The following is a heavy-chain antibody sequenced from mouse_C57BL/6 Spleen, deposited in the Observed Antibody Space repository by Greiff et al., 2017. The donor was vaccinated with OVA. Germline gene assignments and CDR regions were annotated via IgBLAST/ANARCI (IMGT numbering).Heavy chain of an antibody. D-gene: IGHD2-12*01. J-gene: IGHJ4*01. V-gene: IGHV14-3*01. CDR3: ARSAYDGVYYYAMDY. CDR2: IDPANGNN. CDR1: GFNIKNTY. Sequence: EVQRVESVAELVRPGASVKLSCTASGFNIKNTYMHWVKQRPEQGLEWIGRIDPANGNNKYAPKFQGKATITADTSSNTAYLQLSSLTSEDTAIYYCARSAYDGVYYYAMDYWGQGTSVTVSS.